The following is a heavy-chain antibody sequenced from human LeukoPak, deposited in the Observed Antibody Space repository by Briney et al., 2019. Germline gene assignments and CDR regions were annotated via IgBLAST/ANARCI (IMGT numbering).Heavy chain of an antibody. Sequence: SVKVSCKASGGTFSSYAISWVRQAPGQGLEWMGGIIPIFGTANYAQKFQGRVTITTDESTSTAYMELSSLRSEDTAVYYCASAPYSYGYYYYYMGVWGKGTTVTVSS. CDR1: GGTFSSYA. CDR3: ASAPYSYGYYYYYMGV. V-gene: IGHV1-69*05. D-gene: IGHD5-18*01. J-gene: IGHJ6*03. CDR2: IIPIFGTA.